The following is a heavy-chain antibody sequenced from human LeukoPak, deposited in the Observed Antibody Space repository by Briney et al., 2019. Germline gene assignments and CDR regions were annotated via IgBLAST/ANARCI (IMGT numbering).Heavy chain of an antibody. V-gene: IGHV5-10-1*01. D-gene: IGHD3-16*01. CDR2: IDPGDSQA. CDR3: ARGALDD. Sequence: LGESLKISCQASGYSFTTYLINWVRQMPGKGLEWMGRIDPGDSQANYNPSFQGHVTISADKSINTAYLQWGSLKASDTAIYYCARGALDDWGRGTLVTVSS. CDR1: GYSFTTYL. J-gene: IGHJ4*02.